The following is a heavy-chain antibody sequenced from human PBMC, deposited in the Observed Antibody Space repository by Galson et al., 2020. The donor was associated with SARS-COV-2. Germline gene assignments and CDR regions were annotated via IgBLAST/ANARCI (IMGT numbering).Heavy chain of an antibody. Sequence: ASVTVSCKASGYTFTSYYMHWVRQAPGQGLEWMGIINPSGGSTSYAQKFQGRVTMTRDTSTSTVYMELSSLRSEDTAVYYCARAPLLTYCGGDCYEGANWFDPWGQGTLVTVSS. D-gene: IGHD2-21*02. CDR3: ARAPLLTYCGGDCYEGANWFDP. CDR2: INPSGGST. V-gene: IGHV1-46*01. CDR1: GYTFTSYY. J-gene: IGHJ5*02.